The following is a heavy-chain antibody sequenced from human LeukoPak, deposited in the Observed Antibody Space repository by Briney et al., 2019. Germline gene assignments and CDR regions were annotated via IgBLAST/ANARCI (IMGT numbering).Heavy chain of an antibody. CDR2: IYPGYSDP. J-gene: IGHJ4*02. V-gene: IGHV5-51*01. CDR1: GYSLTSYW. CDR3: ARLDAEDSSGYYLDY. Sequence: GESLKISWRGSGYSLTSYWIGRVRPMPGKGLGWVGIIYPGYSDPRYSRSFQGQVTISADKSISTAYLQWSSLKASDTAMYYCARLDAEDSSGYYLDYWGQGTLVTVSS. D-gene: IGHD3-22*01.